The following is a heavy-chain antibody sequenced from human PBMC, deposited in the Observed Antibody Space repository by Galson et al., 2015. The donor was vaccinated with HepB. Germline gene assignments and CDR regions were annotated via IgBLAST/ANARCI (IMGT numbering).Heavy chain of an antibody. CDR3: ASSGWGYYDSSGFHDDDAFDI. D-gene: IGHD3-22*01. V-gene: IGHV1-69*13. CDR2: IIPIFGTA. CDR1: GGTFSSYA. Sequence: SVKVSCQASGGTFSSYAISWVRQAPGQGLEWMGGIIPIFGTANYAQKFQGRVTITADESTSTAYMELSSLRSEDTAVYYCASSGWGYYDSSGFHDDDAFDIWGQGTMVTVSS. J-gene: IGHJ3*02.